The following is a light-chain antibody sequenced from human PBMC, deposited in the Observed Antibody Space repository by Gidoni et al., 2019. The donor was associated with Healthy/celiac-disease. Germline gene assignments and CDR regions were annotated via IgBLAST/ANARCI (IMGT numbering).Light chain of an antibody. CDR1: QSLLHSNGYNY. CDR2: LGY. V-gene: IGKV2-28*01. J-gene: IGKJ1*01. Sequence: DIVITLSPLSLPVTPGEPAPISCRSSQSLLHSNGYNYLDWYLQKPGQSQQLLIYLGYNRASGVPDRFSGSGSGTDFTLKISRVEAEDVGVYYCMQALQTPRTFGQGTKVEIK. CDR3: MQALQTPRT.